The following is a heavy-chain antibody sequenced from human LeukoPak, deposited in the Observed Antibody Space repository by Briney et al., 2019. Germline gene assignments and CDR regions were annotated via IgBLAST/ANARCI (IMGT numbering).Heavy chain of an antibody. Sequence: GGSLRHFCAASGFNFNSYSMIWVRQAPGKGLEWVSYVSSSSSTIYYADSVKGRFTISRDKAENPLYLQMNSVTDADTAVYYCARDRGVVIGVTTFDYWGQGTLVTVSS. V-gene: IGHV3-48*02. CDR2: VSSSSSTI. CDR3: ARDRGVVIGVTTFDY. J-gene: IGHJ4*02. CDR1: GFNFNSYS. D-gene: IGHD4-23*01.